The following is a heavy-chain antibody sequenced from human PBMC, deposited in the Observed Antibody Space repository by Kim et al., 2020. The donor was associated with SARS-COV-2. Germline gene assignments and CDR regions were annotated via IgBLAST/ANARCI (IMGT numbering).Heavy chain of an antibody. Sequence: GGSLRLSCAASGFTFSSYGMHWVRQAPGKGLEWVAVISYDGSNKYYADSVKGRFTISRDNSKNTLYLQMNSLRAEDTAVYYCAKGRGWELRRRYFYEIDYWGQGTLVTVSS. CDR1: GFTFSSYG. D-gene: IGHD1-26*01. J-gene: IGHJ4*02. CDR3: AKGRGWELRRRYFYEIDY. CDR2: ISYDGSNK. V-gene: IGHV3-30*18.